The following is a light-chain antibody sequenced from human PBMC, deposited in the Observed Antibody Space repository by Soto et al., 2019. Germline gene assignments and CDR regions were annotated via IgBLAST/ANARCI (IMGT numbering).Light chain of an antibody. CDR1: QSISSW. CDR2: KAS. V-gene: IGKV1-5*03. Sequence: DSQMTQSPSTLSASVGDRVTITCRASQSISSWLAWYQQKPGKAPKLLIYKASTLKSGVPTRFSGSGSGTEFTLTISSLQPDDFATYYCQQYDSYSWTFGQGTKVDIK. CDR3: QQYDSYSWT. J-gene: IGKJ1*01.